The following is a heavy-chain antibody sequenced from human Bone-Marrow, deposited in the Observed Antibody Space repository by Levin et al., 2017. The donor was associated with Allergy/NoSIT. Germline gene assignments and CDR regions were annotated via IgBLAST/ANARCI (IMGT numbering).Heavy chain of an antibody. D-gene: IGHD6-19*01. CDR1: GYTFTSYG. CDR2: ISAYNGNT. Sequence: GESLKISCKASGYTFTSYGISWVRQAPGQGLEWMGWISAYNGNTNYAQKLQGRVTMTTDTSTSTAYMELRSLRSDDTAVYYCARDVFAAVAGPKYFQHWGQGTLVTVSS. CDR3: ARDVFAAVAGPKYFQH. V-gene: IGHV1-18*01. J-gene: IGHJ1*01.